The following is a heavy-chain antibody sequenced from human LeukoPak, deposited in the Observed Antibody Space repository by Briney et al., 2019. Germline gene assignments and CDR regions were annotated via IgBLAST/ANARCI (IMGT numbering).Heavy chain of an antibody. Sequence: GGSLRLSCAASGFTSSWYLMHWVRQAAGKGLEWVSALGTAGDPYYAGSVKGRFSISRENAKNSLYLQMNSLRAGDTAVYYCAREGAAYGMDVWGRGTTVTVSS. J-gene: IGHJ6*02. V-gene: IGHV3-13*05. CDR1: GFTSSWYL. CDR2: LGTAGDP. CDR3: AREGAAYGMDV. D-gene: IGHD1-26*01.